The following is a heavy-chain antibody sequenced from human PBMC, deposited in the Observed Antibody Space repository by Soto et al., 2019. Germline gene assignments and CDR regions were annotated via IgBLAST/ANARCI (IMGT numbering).Heavy chain of an antibody. CDR2: VNPDGSTT. D-gene: IGHD3-16*01. V-gene: IGHV3-74*01. Sequence: EVQVVESGGGLVQPGGSLRLSCAASGFTFSSYWMHWARQAPGEGLVWVARVNPDGSTTNYADSVKGRFTVSRDNAKNTVYLQVNSLTAGDTATYYCARGGLYAYYQDNWGPGTLVTVSS. J-gene: IGHJ4*02. CDR1: GFTFSSYW. CDR3: ARGGLYAYYQDN.